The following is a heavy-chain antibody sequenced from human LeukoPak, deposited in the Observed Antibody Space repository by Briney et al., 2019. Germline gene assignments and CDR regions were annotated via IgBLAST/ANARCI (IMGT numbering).Heavy chain of an antibody. J-gene: IGHJ4*02. V-gene: IGHV3-23*01. CDR1: GFTFRLYA. CDR3: ARGLQYYYGSGSYPYYFDY. D-gene: IGHD3-10*01. Sequence: GGSLRLSCAASGFTFRLYAMNWVRQAPGKGPEWVSAIGGTGDNTYYADSVRGRFTISRDNSKTTLYLLMNSLRAEDTAMYYCARGLQYYYGSGSYPYYFDYWGQGTLVTVSS. CDR2: IGGTGDNT.